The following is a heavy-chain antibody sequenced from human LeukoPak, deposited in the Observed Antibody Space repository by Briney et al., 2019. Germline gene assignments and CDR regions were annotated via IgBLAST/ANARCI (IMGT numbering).Heavy chain of an antibody. J-gene: IGHJ5*02. CDR3: AREGNCSGGSCYSTSNWFDP. CDR1: GYSISSGYY. D-gene: IGHD2-15*01. V-gene: IGHV4-38-2*02. Sequence: PSETLSLTCTVSGYSISSGYYWGWIRQPPGKGLEWIGSIYHSGSTYYNPSLKSRVTISVDTSKNQFSLKLSSVTAADTAVYYCAREGNCSGGSCYSTSNWFDPWGQGTLVTVSS. CDR2: IYHSGST.